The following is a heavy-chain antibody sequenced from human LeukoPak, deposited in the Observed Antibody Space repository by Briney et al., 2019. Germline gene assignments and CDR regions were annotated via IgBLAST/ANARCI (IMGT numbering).Heavy chain of an antibody. CDR3: TRDSKDAFDI. CDR1: GFTFSDYY. Sequence: PGGSLRLSCAASGFTFSDYYMSWIRQAPGKGLEWVSYISSSGSTIYYADSVKGQFTISRDNTKNSLYRQMNSLRAEDTGVYYCTRDSKDAFDIWGQGTMVTVSS. CDR2: ISSSGSTI. V-gene: IGHV3-11*01. D-gene: IGHD2/OR15-2a*01. J-gene: IGHJ3*02.